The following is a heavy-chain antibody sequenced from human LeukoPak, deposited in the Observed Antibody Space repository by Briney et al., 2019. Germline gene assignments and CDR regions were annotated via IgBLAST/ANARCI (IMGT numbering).Heavy chain of an antibody. CDR2: ISGYNGET. V-gene: IGHV1-18*01. Sequence: ASVKVSCKSSVCFFIRYGISWVRQAPGQGLEWMGWISGYNGETNYAQKLQGRVTMTTDTSTTTAYMELRSLGSDDTAVYYCARTQTTSGSFSFDYWVGGTLVTVSS. CDR1: VCFFIRYG. D-gene: IGHD1-26*01. CDR3: ARTQTTSGSFSFDY. J-gene: IGHJ4*02.